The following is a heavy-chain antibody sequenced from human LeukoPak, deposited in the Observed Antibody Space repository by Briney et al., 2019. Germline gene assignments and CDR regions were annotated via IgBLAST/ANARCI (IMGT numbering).Heavy chain of an antibody. CDR2: IYYSGST. Sequence: SGTLSLTCTVSGGSISSYYWSWIRQPPGKGLEWIGYIYYSGSTNYNPSLKSRVTISVDTSKNQFSLKLSSVTAADTAVYYCARSSSGWYGYYFDYWGQGTLVTVSS. CDR3: ARSSSGWYGYYFDY. D-gene: IGHD6-19*01. J-gene: IGHJ4*02. V-gene: IGHV4-59*01. CDR1: GGSISSYY.